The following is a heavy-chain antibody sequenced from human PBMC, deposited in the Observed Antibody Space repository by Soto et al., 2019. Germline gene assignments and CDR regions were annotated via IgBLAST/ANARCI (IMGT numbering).Heavy chain of an antibody. CDR2: IIPIFGTA. J-gene: IGHJ4*02. Sequence: QVQLVQSGAEVKKPGSSVKVSCKASGGTFSSYAISWVRQAPGQGLEWMGGIIPIFGTANYAQKFQGRVTMPADESTSKADMELSSLGSEDTAVYYCARSNSGGNFGYWGQGTLVTVSS. V-gene: IGHV1-69*12. CDR1: GGTFSSYA. D-gene: IGHD2-15*01. CDR3: ARSNSGGNFGY.